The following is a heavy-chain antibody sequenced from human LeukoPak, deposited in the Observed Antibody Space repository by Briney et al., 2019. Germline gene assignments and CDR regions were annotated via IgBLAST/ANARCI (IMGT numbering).Heavy chain of an antibody. V-gene: IGHV5-51*01. Sequence: GESLKISCKGSGYSFTSYWIGWVRQMTGKGLEWMGIIYPGDSDTSYNPSFQGQLTLSADKSLSTAYLQGRNLTASGLAIHYCARHFHHYYMDVWGKGTTVTVSS. CDR3: ARHFHHYYMDV. CDR1: GYSFTSYW. CDR2: IYPGDSDT. J-gene: IGHJ6*03.